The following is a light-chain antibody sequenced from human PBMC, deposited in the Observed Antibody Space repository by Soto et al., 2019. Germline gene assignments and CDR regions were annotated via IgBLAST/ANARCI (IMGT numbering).Light chain of an antibody. Sequence: DVVMTQSPLSLPVTLGQPASISCRSSQSLVNSDGNTYLNWFQQRPGQSQRRLIYKVSNRDSGVPDRFSGSGSGTDFTLKITRVEAEDVGVYYCMQGTHWPLTFGGGTKVEIK. CDR2: KVS. V-gene: IGKV2-30*01. J-gene: IGKJ4*01. CDR1: QSLVNSDGNTY. CDR3: MQGTHWPLT.